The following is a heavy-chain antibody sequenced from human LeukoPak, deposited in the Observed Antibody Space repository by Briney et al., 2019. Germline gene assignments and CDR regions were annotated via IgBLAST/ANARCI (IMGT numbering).Heavy chain of an antibody. CDR2: IYSGGST. CDR1: GFTVSSNY. J-gene: IGHJ4*02. V-gene: IGHV3-53*01. CDR3: ARSRRQWLDFDY. Sequence: GGSLRLSCAASGFTVSSNYMSWVRQAPGKGLEWVSVIYSGGSTYYADSVKGRFTISRDNSKNTLYLQMNSLRAGDTAVYYCARSRRQWLDFDYWGQGTLVTVSS. D-gene: IGHD6-19*01.